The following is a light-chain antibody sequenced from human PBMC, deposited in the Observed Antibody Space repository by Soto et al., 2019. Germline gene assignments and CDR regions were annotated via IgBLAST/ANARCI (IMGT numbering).Light chain of an antibody. Sequence: QSVLTQPPSVSGAPGQRVTISCTGSSSNIGTGYDVHWYQQLPRTAPKLLIYGNSNRPSGVPDRFSGSKSGTSASLAITGLQAEDDADYYCQSYDSSLSGSVFGGGTKLTVL. CDR1: SSNIGTGYD. CDR2: GNS. CDR3: QSYDSSLSGSV. V-gene: IGLV1-40*01. J-gene: IGLJ2*01.